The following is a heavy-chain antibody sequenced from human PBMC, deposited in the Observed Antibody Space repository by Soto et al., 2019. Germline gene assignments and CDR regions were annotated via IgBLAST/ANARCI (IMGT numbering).Heavy chain of an antibody. CDR3: ARDLAYAFDY. Sequence: PGGSLRLSCAASGFIFSSFSINWSRQAPGKGLEWLSYIRSDSNHIGYADSVRGRFTISSDIAKNSLFLQMSSLRDEDTAVYYCARDLAYAFDYWGQGTLVTVSS. J-gene: IGHJ4*02. CDR1: GFIFSSFS. D-gene: IGHD3-16*01. V-gene: IGHV3-48*02. CDR2: IRSDSNHI.